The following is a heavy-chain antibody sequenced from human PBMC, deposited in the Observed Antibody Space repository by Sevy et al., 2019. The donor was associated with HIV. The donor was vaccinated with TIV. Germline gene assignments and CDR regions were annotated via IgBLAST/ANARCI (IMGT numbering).Heavy chain of an antibody. D-gene: IGHD3-22*01. CDR1: GFTFSSYG. Sequence: GGSLRLSCAASGFTFSSYGMHWVRQAPGKGLEWVAFIRFDGSKTYYADSVKGRFTISRDNSKNRLYLQMNSLRAEDTDLYYCVKEKYYYDSSGYGNYGMDVWGQGITVTVSS. CDR3: VKEKYYYDSSGYGNYGMDV. CDR2: IRFDGSKT. V-gene: IGHV3-30*02. J-gene: IGHJ6*02.